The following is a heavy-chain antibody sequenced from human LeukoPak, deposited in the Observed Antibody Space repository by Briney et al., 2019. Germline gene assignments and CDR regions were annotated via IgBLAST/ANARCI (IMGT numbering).Heavy chain of an antibody. CDR1: GYTFTSYG. CDR3: AREPIAAAGTHYNYGMDV. D-gene: IGHD6-13*01. V-gene: IGHV1-18*01. Sequence: GASVKVSCKASGYTFTSYGISWVRQAPGQGLEWMGWISAYNGNTNYAQKLQGRVTMTTDTSTSTAYMELRGLRAEDTAVYYCAREPIAAAGTHYNYGMDVGGQGTTVTVYS. J-gene: IGHJ6*02. CDR2: ISAYNGNT.